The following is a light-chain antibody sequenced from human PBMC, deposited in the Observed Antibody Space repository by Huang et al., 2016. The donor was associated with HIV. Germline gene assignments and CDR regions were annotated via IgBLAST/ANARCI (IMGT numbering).Light chain of an antibody. V-gene: IGKV4-1*01. J-gene: IGKJ2*01. Sequence: DIVMTQSPDSLAVSLGERATINCKPSQSVLYSANNTNYFTWYQQKPGQHPKRLIYWTSTRESGVPDRVSGSGSGTDFTLTISSLQAEDVAVYYCQQYYNTPYTFGQGTKLEIK. CDR2: WTS. CDR3: QQYYNTPYT. CDR1: QSVLYSANNTNY.